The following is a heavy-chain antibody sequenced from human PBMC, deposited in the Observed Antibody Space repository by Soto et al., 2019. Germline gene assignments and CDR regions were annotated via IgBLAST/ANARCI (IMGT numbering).Heavy chain of an antibody. V-gene: IGHV3-15*01. J-gene: IGHJ3*02. CDR3: TPADGSFPYAFDI. CDR1: GFTFSNAW. Sequence: GGSLRLSFAASGFTFSNAWMSWVRQAPGKGLEWVGRIKSKTDGGTTDYAAPVKGRFTISRDDSKNTLYLQMNSLKTEDTAVYYCTPADGSFPYAFDIWGQGTMVTVSS. CDR2: IKSKTDGGTT. D-gene: IGHD1-26*01.